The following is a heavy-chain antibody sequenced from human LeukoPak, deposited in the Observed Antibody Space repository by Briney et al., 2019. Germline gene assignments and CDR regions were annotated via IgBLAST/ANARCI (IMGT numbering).Heavy chain of an antibody. CDR1: GFTFSRYA. CDR2: MWFDGSNK. CDR3: VSFYETY. V-gene: IGHV3-33*01. D-gene: IGHD2-2*01. Sequence: PGGSLRLSCAASGFTFSRYAMHWVRQAPGKGLEWVAVMWFDGSNKYYADSVKGRFTVSRDTSKDTLYLQMNSLRAEDTAVYYCVSFYETYWGRGTLVTVSS. J-gene: IGHJ4*02.